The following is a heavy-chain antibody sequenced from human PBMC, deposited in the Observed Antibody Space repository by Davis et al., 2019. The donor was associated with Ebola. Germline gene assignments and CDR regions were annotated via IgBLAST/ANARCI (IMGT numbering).Heavy chain of an antibody. D-gene: IGHD1-20*01. CDR1: GFTFSSSW. CDR2: IKQDGSEK. V-gene: IGHV3-7*01. CDR3: ARDNWNSFDY. J-gene: IGHJ4*02. Sequence: GGSLRLSCAASGFTFSSSWMTWVRQAPGKGLEWVANIKQDGSEKYCVDSVKCRFTISRDNAKTSLYLQMNSLRAEDTAVYYCARDNWNSFDYWGQGTLVTVSS.